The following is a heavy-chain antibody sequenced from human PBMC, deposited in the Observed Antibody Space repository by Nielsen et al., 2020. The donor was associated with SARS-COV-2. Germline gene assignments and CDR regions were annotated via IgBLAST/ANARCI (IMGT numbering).Heavy chain of an antibody. J-gene: IGHJ5*02. Sequence: GGSLRLSCKGSGYSFTSYWIGWVRQMPGKGLEWMGIIYPGDSDTRYSPSFQGQVTISADKSISTAYLQWSSLKASDTAMYYCARHGLWGHIYWFDPLGQGTLVTVSS. CDR3: ARHGLWGHIYWFDP. CDR2: IYPGDSDT. D-gene: IGHD7-27*01. V-gene: IGHV5-51*01. CDR1: GYSFTSYW.